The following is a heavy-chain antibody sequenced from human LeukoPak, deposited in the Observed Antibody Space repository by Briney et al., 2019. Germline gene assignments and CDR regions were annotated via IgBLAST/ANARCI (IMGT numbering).Heavy chain of an antibody. Sequence: SETLSLTCAVSAYSINSLNYWGWIRQPPGKGLVWIASIHHSGNTDYNPSLKSRVTISIDTSKNQFSLKLTYVTAADTAVYYCARLGYCSSTSCYPDLWGQGTLVTVS. D-gene: IGHD2-2*01. CDR2: IHHSGNT. CDR3: ARLGYCSSTSCYPDL. CDR1: AYSINSLNY. V-gene: IGHV4-38-2*01. J-gene: IGHJ5*02.